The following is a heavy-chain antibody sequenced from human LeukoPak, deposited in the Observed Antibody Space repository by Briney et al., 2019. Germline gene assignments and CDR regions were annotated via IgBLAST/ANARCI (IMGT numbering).Heavy chain of an antibody. Sequence: ASVKVSCKASGYTFTDYYMHWVRQAPGQGAEWMGWINPNSGGTNYAQKFQGRVIMSGDTSINTAYMELSRLRSDDTAVYYCARGRVVRGVIITGFDYWGQGTLVTVSS. J-gene: IGHJ4*02. CDR3: ARGRVVRGVIITGFDY. CDR1: GYTFTDYY. CDR2: INPNSGGT. D-gene: IGHD3-10*01. V-gene: IGHV1-2*02.